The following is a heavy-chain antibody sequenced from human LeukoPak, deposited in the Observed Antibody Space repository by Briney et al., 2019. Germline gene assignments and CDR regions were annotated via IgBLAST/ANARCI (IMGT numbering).Heavy chain of an antibody. CDR3: ARYIVSYPHDAFDI. J-gene: IGHJ3*02. Sequence: SETLSLTCTVCGGSISSYYWSWIRQPPGKGLEWIGGIYHSGSTYYNPSLKSRFTISVDTFKNQFSLKLSSVTAADTAFYYCARYIVSYPHDAFDIWGQGTMVTVSS. D-gene: IGHD1-26*01. V-gene: IGHV4-59*01. CDR1: GGSISSYY. CDR2: IYHSGST.